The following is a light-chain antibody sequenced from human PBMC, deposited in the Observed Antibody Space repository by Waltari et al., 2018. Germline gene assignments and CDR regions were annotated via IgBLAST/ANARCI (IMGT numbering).Light chain of an antibody. CDR2: LTS. V-gene: IGKV2-28*01. CDR1: QSLLHNNGDNY. Sequence: DIVMTQSPLSLPVTPGEPASISCRSTQSLLHNNGDNYLDWYVQRPGQSPQLLIYLTSKRASGVPDRLSSSGSGTDFTLKISRVEAEDVGVYYCMQTLQTPFTFGGGTKVEIK. CDR3: MQTLQTPFT. J-gene: IGKJ4*01.